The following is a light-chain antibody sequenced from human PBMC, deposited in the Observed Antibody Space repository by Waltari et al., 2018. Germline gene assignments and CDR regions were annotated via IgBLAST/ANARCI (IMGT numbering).Light chain of an antibody. J-gene: IGKJ1*01. CDR1: QSLLHRTGNNY. CDR3: MQSLQSLWT. V-gene: IGKV2-28*01. Sequence: DIVLTQSPLYLPATPGEPSSISCSTSQSLLHRTGNNYLDWYLQKPAQSPQLLIYVGSSRASGVPDRFSGSGSGTDFTLRISRVEAEDVGVYYCMQSLQSLWTFGPGTKVEIK. CDR2: VGS.